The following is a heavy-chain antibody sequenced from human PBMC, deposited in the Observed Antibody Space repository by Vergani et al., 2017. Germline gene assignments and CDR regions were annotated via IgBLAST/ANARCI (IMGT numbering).Heavy chain of an antibody. Sequence: EVQLVESGGGLVQPGGSLRLSCAASGFTFSSYWMSWVRQAPGKGLEWVANIKQDGSEKYYVDSVKGRFTISRDNAKNSLYLQMNSLRAEDTAVYYCAKGGLIYYYYYMDVWGKGTTVTVSS. D-gene: IGHD3-16*01. V-gene: IGHV3-7*03. CDR3: AKGGLIYYYYYMDV. CDR2: IKQDGSEK. CDR1: GFTFSSYW. J-gene: IGHJ6*03.